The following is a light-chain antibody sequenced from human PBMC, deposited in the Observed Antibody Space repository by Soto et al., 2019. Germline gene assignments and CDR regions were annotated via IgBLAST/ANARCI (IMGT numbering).Light chain of an antibody. CDR2: GAS. J-gene: IGKJ1*01. V-gene: IGKV3-20*01. Sequence: EIVLTQSPGTLSLSPGERATLSCRASQSVSSSYLAWYQQKPGQAPRPLIYGASSRAIGIPDRFSGSGSGTDSTLPISRLEPEDFAVYYCQQYGSSPWTFGQGTKVDIK. CDR3: QQYGSSPWT. CDR1: QSVSSSY.